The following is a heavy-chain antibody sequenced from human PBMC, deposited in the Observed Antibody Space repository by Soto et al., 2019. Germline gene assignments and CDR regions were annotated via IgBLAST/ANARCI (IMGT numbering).Heavy chain of an antibody. J-gene: IGHJ5*02. D-gene: IGHD2-2*01. V-gene: IGHV1-8*02. CDR1: GYTFTNYG. CDR3: ASDMSTT. CDR2: MNPNSGHT. Sequence: ASVKVSCKASGYTFTNYGISWVRQAPGQGLEWMGWMNPNSGHTNSAQKFQGRVTMTRDTSINTAYMELTNLRSEDTAIYYCASDMSTTWGQGTLVTVSS.